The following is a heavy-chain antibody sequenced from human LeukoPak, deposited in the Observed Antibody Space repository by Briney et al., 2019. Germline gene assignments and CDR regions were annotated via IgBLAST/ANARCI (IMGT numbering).Heavy chain of an antibody. J-gene: IGHJ4*02. CDR3: ARLSGYSSGHYYSDY. D-gene: IGHD3-22*01. CDR1: GGSISSDY. Sequence: AETLSLTCTVSGGSISSDYWSWIRQPPGKGLEWIGYIYYRGSTNYNPSLKSRVTISVDTSKNQFSLKLSSVTAADTAVYYCARLSGYSSGHYYSDYWGQGTLVTVSS. V-gene: IGHV4-59*01. CDR2: IYYRGST.